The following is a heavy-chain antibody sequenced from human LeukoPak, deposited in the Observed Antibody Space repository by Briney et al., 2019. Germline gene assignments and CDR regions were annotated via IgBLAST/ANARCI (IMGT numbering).Heavy chain of an antibody. CDR1: GFTFSSYS. CDR3: ARDCGGDCYSGIDY. Sequence: PGGSLRLSCAASGFTFSSYSMNWVRQAPGKGLEWVSSISSSSSYIYYADSVKGRLTISRDNAKNSLYLQMNSLRAEDTAAYYCARDCGGDCYSGIDYWGQGTLVTVSS. CDR2: ISSSSSYI. V-gene: IGHV3-21*01. J-gene: IGHJ4*02. D-gene: IGHD2-21*02.